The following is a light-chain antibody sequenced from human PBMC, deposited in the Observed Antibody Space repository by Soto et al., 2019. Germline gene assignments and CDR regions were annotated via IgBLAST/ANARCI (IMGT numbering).Light chain of an antibody. CDR2: EVT. CDR1: SSDVGTYDY. Sequence: QSVLTQPASVSGSPGQLIAISCTGTSSDVGTYDYVSWYQQYPDKAPKLIIYEVTQRPSGVSNRFSGSKSGNTASLTISGLQAEDEADYYCSSHTSVNTRVFGTGTKVTVL. CDR3: SSHTSVNTRV. V-gene: IGLV2-14*01. J-gene: IGLJ1*01.